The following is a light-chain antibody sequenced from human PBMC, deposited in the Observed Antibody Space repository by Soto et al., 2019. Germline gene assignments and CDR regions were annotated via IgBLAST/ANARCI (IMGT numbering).Light chain of an antibody. CDR3: QQTYSTPLS. Sequence: EIVSIQSPATLSLSPGESATLSCRATRSVRSYLAGYKQKPGKDPRLLIDDASSRHTDIHARFSGSGAGTDCTLTISSLQPEEGATYYCQQTYSTPLSFGPGTKVDIK. CDR2: DAS. J-gene: IGKJ3*01. CDR1: RSVRSY. V-gene: IGKV3-11*01.